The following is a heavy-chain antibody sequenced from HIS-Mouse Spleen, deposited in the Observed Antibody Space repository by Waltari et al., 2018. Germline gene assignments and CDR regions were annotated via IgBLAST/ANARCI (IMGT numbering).Heavy chain of an antibody. V-gene: IGHV3-30*03. D-gene: IGHD6-13*01. J-gene: IGHJ4*02. CDR3: ATLSWGYEYNSFDY. Sequence: QVQLVESGGGVVQPGRSLRLSCAASGFTFSSYGMHWVRQAPGKGLGWVEVISNDGSNKYYADSVKGRLTISRDNSKNTLYLQMNSLRAEDTAVYYCATLSWGYEYNSFDYWGQGTLVTVSS. CDR2: ISNDGSNK. CDR1: GFTFSSYG.